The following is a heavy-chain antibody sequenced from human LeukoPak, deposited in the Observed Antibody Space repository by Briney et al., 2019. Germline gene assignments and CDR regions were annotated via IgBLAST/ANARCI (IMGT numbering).Heavy chain of an antibody. CDR3: ARAFSLRLLRWFDP. J-gene: IGHJ5*02. Sequence: SETLSLTCAVYGGSFSGYYWSWIRQPPGKGLEWIGEINHSGSTNYNPSLKSRVTISVDTSKNQFSLKLSSVTAADTAVYYCARAFSLRLLRWFDPWGQGTWSPSPQ. CDR2: INHSGST. V-gene: IGHV4-34*01. D-gene: IGHD2-15*01. CDR1: GGSFSGYY.